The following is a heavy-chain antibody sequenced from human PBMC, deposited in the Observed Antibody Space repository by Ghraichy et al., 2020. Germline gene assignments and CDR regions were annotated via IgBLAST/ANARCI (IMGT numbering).Heavy chain of an antibody. D-gene: IGHD3-16*01. CDR2: IYYSENT. Sequence: SESLPLTCTVSGGSISDSCYHWGWIRQPPGKGLEWIGSLYCRGSIYYSENTFYNPSLKSRITMSVDTSKNQFYLKVNSVTAADTAVYYCARLEYVSYWGQGTLVTVSS. V-gene: IGHV4-39*01. CDR1: GGSISDSCYH. CDR3: ARLEYVSY. J-gene: IGHJ4*02.